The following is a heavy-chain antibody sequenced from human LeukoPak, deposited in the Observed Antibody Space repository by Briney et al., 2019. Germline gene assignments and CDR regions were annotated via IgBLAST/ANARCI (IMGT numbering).Heavy chain of an antibody. V-gene: IGHV3-21*06. J-gene: IGHJ4*02. D-gene: IGHD2-15*01. Sequence: PGGSLRLSCAASGFTFRTYSMNWVRQAPGKGLEWASSITGSSDFMSYADSVKGRFTISRDNARNSLYLQLNSLRAEDTAVYYCAGDFSLSRSSDYWGQGTLVTVSS. CDR2: ITGSSDFM. CDR1: GFTFRTYS. CDR3: AGDFSLSRSSDY.